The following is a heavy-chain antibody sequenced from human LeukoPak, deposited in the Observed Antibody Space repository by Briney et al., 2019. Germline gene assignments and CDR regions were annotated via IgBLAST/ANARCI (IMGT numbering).Heavy chain of an antibody. CDR3: ARFDVDIVATMFYGMDV. CDR2: INHSGST. V-gene: IGHV4-34*01. Sequence: SETLSLTCAVYGGSFSGYYWSWIRQPPGKGLEWIGEINHSGSTNYNPSLKSRVTISVDTSKNQFSLKLSSVTAADTAVYYCARFDVDIVATMFYGMDVWGQGTTVTVSS. CDR1: GGSFSGYY. J-gene: IGHJ6*02. D-gene: IGHD5-12*01.